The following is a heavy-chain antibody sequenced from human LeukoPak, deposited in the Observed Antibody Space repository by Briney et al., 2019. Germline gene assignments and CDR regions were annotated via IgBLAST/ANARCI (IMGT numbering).Heavy chain of an antibody. CDR1: GFTFSNDG. D-gene: IGHD3-22*01. V-gene: IGHV3-30*18. CDR2: FSSDETNI. J-gene: IGHJ5*02. CDR3: AKDPYRVVFTTGNYLDP. Sequence: PGGSLRLSCAASGFTFSNDGMHWVRPAPGKGLEWVAVFSSDETNIRYGDSVRGRFTVSRDNAKNTVYLQMNSLGADDTAVYYCAKDPYRVVFTTGNYLDPWGQGTLVTVSS.